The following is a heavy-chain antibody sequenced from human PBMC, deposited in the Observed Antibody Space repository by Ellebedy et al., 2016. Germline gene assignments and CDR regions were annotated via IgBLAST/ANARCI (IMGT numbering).Heavy chain of an antibody. CDR3: AKGSAGYSSSWPDY. CDR2: ISGSGGST. V-gene: IGHV3-23*01. Sequence: GGSLRLSXAASGFTFSSYAMSWVRQAPGKGLEWVSAISGSGGSTYYADSVKGRFTISRDNSKNTLYLQMNSLRAEDTAVYYCAKGSAGYSSSWPDYWGQGTLVTVSS. D-gene: IGHD6-13*01. J-gene: IGHJ4*02. CDR1: GFTFSSYA.